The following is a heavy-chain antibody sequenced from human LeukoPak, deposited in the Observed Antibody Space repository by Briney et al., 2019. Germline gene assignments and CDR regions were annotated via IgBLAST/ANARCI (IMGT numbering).Heavy chain of an antibody. CDR1: GFSFSDYV. V-gene: IGHV3-30*04. J-gene: IGHJ4*02. D-gene: IGHD1-14*01. Sequence: GRSLRVSCAASGFSFSDYVFHWVRQSPDKGLEWVALIGSNGSKKYYSDSVQGRFTISRDNSKNTLFLEMNSLRGDGSAVYYCARQMTTTRLFDSWGQGALVSVSS. CDR2: IGSNGSKK. CDR3: ARQMTTTRLFDS.